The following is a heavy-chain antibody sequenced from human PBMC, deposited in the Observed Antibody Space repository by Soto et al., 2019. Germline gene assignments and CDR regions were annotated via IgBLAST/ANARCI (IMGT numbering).Heavy chain of an antibody. D-gene: IGHD3-3*01. CDR2: ICSSSSYI. CDR3: ARGGAYYDFWSGYYTIHYYYYGMDV. Sequence: EVQLVESGGGLVKPGGSLRLSCAASGFTFSSYSMNWVRQAPGKGLEWVSSICSSSSYIYYADSVKGRFTISRDNAKNSLYLQMNSLRAEDTAVHYCARGGAYYDFWSGYYTIHYYYYGMDVWGQGTTVTVSS. V-gene: IGHV3-21*01. J-gene: IGHJ6*02. CDR1: GFTFSSYS.